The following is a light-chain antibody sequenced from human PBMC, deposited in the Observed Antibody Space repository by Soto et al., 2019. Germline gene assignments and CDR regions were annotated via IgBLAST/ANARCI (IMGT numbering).Light chain of an antibody. CDR2: EGS. J-gene: IGLJ1*01. CDR3: CSFAGSNTFV. V-gene: IGLV2-23*03. Sequence: QSVLTQPASVSGSPGQSITLSCTGTSSDVGSYNLVSWYQQHPGKAPKLTIYEGSKRPSGVSNRFSGSKSGNTASLTISGLQAEDEADYYCCSFAGSNTFVFGTGTKVTVL. CDR1: SSDVGSYNL.